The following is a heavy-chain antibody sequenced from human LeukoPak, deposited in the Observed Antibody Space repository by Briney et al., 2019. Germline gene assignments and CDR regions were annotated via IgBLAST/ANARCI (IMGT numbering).Heavy chain of an antibody. CDR3: ARDLPYYYDSSGYPDY. CDR2: IWYDGSNK. D-gene: IGHD3-22*01. Sequence: GGSLRLSCAASGFTFSSYGMHWVRQAPGEGLEWVAVIWYDGSNKYYADSVKGRFTISRDNSKNTLYLQMNSLRAEDTAVYYCARDLPYYYDSSGYPDYWGQGTLVTVSS. J-gene: IGHJ4*02. CDR1: GFTFSSYG. V-gene: IGHV3-33*01.